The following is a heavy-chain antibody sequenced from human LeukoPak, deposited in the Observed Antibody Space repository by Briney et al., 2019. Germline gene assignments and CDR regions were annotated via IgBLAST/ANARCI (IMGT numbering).Heavy chain of an antibody. V-gene: IGHV4-59*08. CDR2: IYYSGST. Sequence: SETLSLTCTVSGGSISSYYWSWIRQPPGKGLEWIGYIYYSGSTNYNPSLKSRVTISVDTSKNQFFLKLSSVTAADTAVYYCARQYSSSLYWFDPWGQGTLVTVSS. CDR1: GGSISSYY. D-gene: IGHD6-13*01. CDR3: ARQYSSSLYWFDP. J-gene: IGHJ5*02.